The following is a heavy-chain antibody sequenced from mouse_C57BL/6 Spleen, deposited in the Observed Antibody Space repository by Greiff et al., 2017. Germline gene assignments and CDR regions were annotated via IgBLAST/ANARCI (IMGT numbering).Heavy chain of an antibody. CDR1: GFSFNNYA. CDR3: VLTTDAMDY. CDR2: IRSKSNNYAT. Sequence: GGGLVQPKGSLKLSCAASGFSFNNYAMHWVRQAPGKGLEWVARIRSKSNNYATYYADSVKDRFTISRDESESMLYLQMNNLKTEDTAMYYCVLTTDAMDYWGQGTSVTVSS. V-gene: IGHV10-1*01. J-gene: IGHJ4*01. D-gene: IGHD1-1*01.